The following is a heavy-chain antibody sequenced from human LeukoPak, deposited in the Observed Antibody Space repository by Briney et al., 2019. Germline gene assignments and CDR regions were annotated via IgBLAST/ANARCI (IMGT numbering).Heavy chain of an antibody. CDR2: ISDTGNT. CDR1: GFTLSSYA. D-gene: IGHD2-15*01. V-gene: IGHV3-23*01. Sequence: PGGSLRLSCAASGFTLSSYAMSWVRQAPGKGLEWVSAISDTGNTYHADSVKGRFTISRDSSKNTLFLQMNRLRPEDAAVYYCAKAPVTTCRGAFCYPFDYWGLGPRSPSPQ. CDR3: AKAPVTTCRGAFCYPFDY. J-gene: IGHJ4*02.